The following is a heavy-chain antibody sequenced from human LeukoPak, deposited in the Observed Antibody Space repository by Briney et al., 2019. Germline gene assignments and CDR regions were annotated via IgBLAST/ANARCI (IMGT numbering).Heavy chain of an antibody. V-gene: IGHV4-39*07. CDR1: GGSISSSSYY. CDR3: ARRETTVTFWFDP. Sequence: SSETLSLTCTVSGGSISSSSYYWGWIRQPPGKGLEWIGSIYYSGSTNYNPSLKSRVTISVDTSKNQFSLKLSSVTAADTAVYYCARRETTVTFWFDPWGQGTLVTVSS. J-gene: IGHJ5*02. D-gene: IGHD4-17*01. CDR2: IYYSGST.